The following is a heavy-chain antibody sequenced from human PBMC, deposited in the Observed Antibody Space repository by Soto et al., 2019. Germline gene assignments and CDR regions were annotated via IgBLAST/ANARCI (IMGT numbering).Heavy chain of an antibody. D-gene: IGHD6-13*01. CDR3: AKDSSVTAAGSGGWFDP. V-gene: IGHV3-30*18. CDR2: ISFDGGNQ. Sequence: QVQLVQSGGGVVQPGRSLRLSCAASGFDFNTYGLHWVRQAPGKGLEWVAGISFDGGNQYYADSVKGRFTISRDKSKRTLYLQMNSLGAEDTATYYRAKDSSVTAAGSGGWFDPWGQGTLVIVSS. J-gene: IGHJ5*02. CDR1: GFDFNTYG.